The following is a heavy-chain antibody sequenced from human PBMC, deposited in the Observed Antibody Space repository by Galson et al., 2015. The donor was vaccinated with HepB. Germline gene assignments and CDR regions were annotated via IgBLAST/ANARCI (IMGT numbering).Heavy chain of an antibody. V-gene: IGHV6-1*01. D-gene: IGHD3-22*01. J-gene: IGHJ4*02. CDR1: GDSVSSNSAA. Sequence: CAISGDSVSSNSAAWNWIRQSPSRGLEWLGRTYYRSKWYNDYAVSVKSRITTNPDTSKNQFSLQLNSVTPEDTAEYYCARSINYYDSSGYYGAGPYFDYWGQGTLVTVSS. CDR3: ARSINYYDSSGYYGAGPYFDY. CDR2: TYYRSKWYN.